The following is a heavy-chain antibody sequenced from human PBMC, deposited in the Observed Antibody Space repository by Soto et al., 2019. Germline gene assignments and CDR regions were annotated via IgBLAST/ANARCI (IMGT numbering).Heavy chain of an antibody. Sequence: QVQLVQSGAEVKKPGSSVKVSCKASGGTFSSYAISWVRQAPGQGLEWMGGIIPIFGTANYAQKFQGRVTITADESTSTAYMELSSLRAEDTAVYYCARHGSGSYSPHYYYYYGMDVWCQGTTVTDSS. CDR3: ARHGSGSYSPHYYYYYGMDV. J-gene: IGHJ6*02. D-gene: IGHD3-10*01. V-gene: IGHV1-69*01. CDR2: IIPIFGTA. CDR1: GGTFSSYA.